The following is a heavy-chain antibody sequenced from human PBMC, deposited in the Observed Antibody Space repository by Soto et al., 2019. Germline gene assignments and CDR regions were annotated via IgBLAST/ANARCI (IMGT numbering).Heavy chain of an antibody. CDR2: ISYDGSNK. V-gene: IGHV3-30*18. D-gene: IGHD2-2*01. Sequence: PGGSLRLSCAGSGFSLNNAWMSWVRQAPGKGLEWVGVISYDGSNKYYADSVKDRFTISRDNSKDTLYLQMNSLRAEDTAVYYCAKDSRYCSSTSCYLFDYWGQGTLVTVSS. CDR1: GFSLNNAW. J-gene: IGHJ4*02. CDR3: AKDSRYCSSTSCYLFDY.